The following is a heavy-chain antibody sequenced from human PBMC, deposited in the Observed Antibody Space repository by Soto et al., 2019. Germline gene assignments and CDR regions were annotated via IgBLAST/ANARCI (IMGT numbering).Heavy chain of an antibody. CDR3: ARAGTISPYSSSSGAFDI. J-gene: IGHJ3*02. CDR1: GFTFSDHY. CDR2: TRNKANSYTT. Sequence: GGSLRLSCAASGFTFSDHYMDWVRQAPGKGLEWVGRTRNKANSYTTEYAASVKGRFTISRDDSKNSLYLQMNSLKTEDTAVYYCARAGTISPYSSSSGAFDIWGQGTMVTVSS. D-gene: IGHD6-6*01. V-gene: IGHV3-72*01.